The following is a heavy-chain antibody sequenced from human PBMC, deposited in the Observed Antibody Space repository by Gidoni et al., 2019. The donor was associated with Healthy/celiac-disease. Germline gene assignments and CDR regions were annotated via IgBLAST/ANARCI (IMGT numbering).Heavy chain of an antibody. J-gene: IGHJ3*02. V-gene: IGHV3-33*01. CDR2: IWYDGSNK. CDR3: ARAQLLAPPDI. Sequence: QVQLVESGGGVVQPGRSLRLSCAASGFTFSSYGMHWVRQAPGKGLEWVAVIWYDGSNKYYADSVKGRFTISRDNSKNTLYLQMNSLRAEDTAVYYCARAQLLAPPDIWGQGTMVTVSS. D-gene: IGHD2-2*01. CDR1: GFTFSSYG.